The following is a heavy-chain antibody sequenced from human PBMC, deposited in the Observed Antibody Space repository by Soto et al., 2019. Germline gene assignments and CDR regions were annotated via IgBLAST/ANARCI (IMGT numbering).Heavy chain of an antibody. Sequence: QVHLVQSGAEVKKPGASVKVSCKCSGYTFTSYGITWVRQAPGQGLEWMGWISAHNDNTDYAQKLQGGVTVTRDTSTCTAYRELRSLRSDDTAVYYCARGRYGDYWGQGALVTVSS. J-gene: IGHJ4*02. CDR2: ISAHNDNT. CDR1: GYTFTSYG. V-gene: IGHV1-18*01. D-gene: IGHD1-1*01. CDR3: ARGRYGDY.